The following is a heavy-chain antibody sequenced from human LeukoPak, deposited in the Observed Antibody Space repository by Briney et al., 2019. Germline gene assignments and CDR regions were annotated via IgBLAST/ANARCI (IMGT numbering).Heavy chain of an antibody. Sequence: PSETLSLTCTVSGGSISSSSYYWGWIRQPPGKGLEWIGSIYYSGSTYYNPSLKSRVTISVDTSKNQFSLKLSSVTAADTAVYYWARDYPVAEFDPWGQGTLVTVSS. CDR3: ARDYPVAEFDP. CDR1: GGSISSSSYY. CDR2: IYYSGST. V-gene: IGHV4-39*07. J-gene: IGHJ5*02.